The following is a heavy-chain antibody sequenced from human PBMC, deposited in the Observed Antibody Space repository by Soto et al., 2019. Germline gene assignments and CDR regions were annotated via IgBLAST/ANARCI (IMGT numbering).Heavy chain of an antibody. Sequence: GASVKVSCKASGYTFTSYDINWVRQATGQGLEWMGWMNPNSGNTGYAQKFQGRVTITRNTSISSAYMDLSSLRSEDTAMYYCASRKLRYCSSGSRNREGYYYDMDVWGKGTTVTVSS. CDR3: ASRKLRYCSSGSRNREGYYYDMDV. J-gene: IGHJ6*03. CDR2: MNPNSGNT. D-gene: IGHD2-15*01. CDR1: GYTFTSYD. V-gene: IGHV1-8*01.